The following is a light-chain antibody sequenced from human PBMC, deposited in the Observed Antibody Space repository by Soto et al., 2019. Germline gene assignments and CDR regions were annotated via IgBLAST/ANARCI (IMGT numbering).Light chain of an antibody. Sequence: DIQMTQSPPSLSASVGDRVTITCRASQGISNYLAWYQQKAVKVPKLLIDAASTLQSGVPSRFSGSGSGTDFTLTISSLQPEDVATYYCQKYYSALWTFGQGTKVDIK. J-gene: IGKJ1*01. CDR1: QGISNY. CDR2: AAS. V-gene: IGKV1-27*01. CDR3: QKYYSALWT.